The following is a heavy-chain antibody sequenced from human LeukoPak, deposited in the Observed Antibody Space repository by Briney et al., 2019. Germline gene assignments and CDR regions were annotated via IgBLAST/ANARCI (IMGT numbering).Heavy chain of an antibody. D-gene: IGHD6-19*01. V-gene: IGHV4-59*01. Sequence: SETLSLTCTVSGGSISSYYWSWIRQPPGKGLECIGYIYYSGSTNYNPSLKSRVTISVDTSKNQFSLKLSSVTAADTAVYYCARDAYSSGFFFDYWGQGTLVTVSS. CDR1: GGSISSYY. CDR2: IYYSGST. CDR3: ARDAYSSGFFFDY. J-gene: IGHJ4*02.